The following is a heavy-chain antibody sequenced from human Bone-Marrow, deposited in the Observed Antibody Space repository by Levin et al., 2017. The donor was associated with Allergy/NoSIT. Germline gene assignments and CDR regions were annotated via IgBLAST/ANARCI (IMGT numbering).Heavy chain of an antibody. CDR3: VRGGGYYGSW. Sequence: GGSLRLSCEASGFTFSDYWMSWVRQPSGKGLEWVARINKGRNEISYVDSVKGRFTISRDDGKKSLYLQMNSLRDEDTAVYYCVRGGGYYGSWWGQGALVTVSS. J-gene: IGHJ4*02. D-gene: IGHD3-10*01. V-gene: IGHV3-7*05. CDR2: INKGRNEI. CDR1: GFTFSDYW.